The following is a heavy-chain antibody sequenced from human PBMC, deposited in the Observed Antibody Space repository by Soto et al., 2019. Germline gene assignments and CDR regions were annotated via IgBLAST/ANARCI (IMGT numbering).Heavy chain of an antibody. V-gene: IGHV3-23*01. CDR1: GFIFSSYS. J-gene: IGHJ4*01. CDR3: AKEKTTGAPYALDY. Sequence: GGSLRLSCEASGFIFSSYSINWVRQAPWKGLQWVSSITGSSDYTSYIASVKGRFTISRDNSKNTLYLQMNSLRAEDTAVYFCAKEKTTGAPYALDYWSQGTLLTHSS. CDR2: ITGSSDYT. D-gene: IGHD2-8*02.